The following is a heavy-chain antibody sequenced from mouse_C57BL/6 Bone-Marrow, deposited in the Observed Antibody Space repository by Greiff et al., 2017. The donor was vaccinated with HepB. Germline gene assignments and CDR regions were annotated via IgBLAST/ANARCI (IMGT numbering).Heavy chain of an antibody. CDR2: IRSKSSNYAT. V-gene: IGHV10-3*01. D-gene: IGHD1-1*01. CDR1: GFTFNTYA. CDR3: VRGRGITTVVAPFAY. Sequence: EVNVVESGGGLVQPKGSLKLSCAASGFTFNTYAMHWVRQAPGKGLEWVARIRSKSSNYATYYADSVKDRFTISRDDSQSMLYLQMNNLKTEDTAMYYCVRGRGITTVVAPFAYWGQGTLVTVSA. J-gene: IGHJ3*01.